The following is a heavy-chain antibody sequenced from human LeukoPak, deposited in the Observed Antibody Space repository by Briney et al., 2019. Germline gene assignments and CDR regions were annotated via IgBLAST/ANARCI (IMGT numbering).Heavy chain of an antibody. Sequence: PSETLSLTRTVSGGSISSGSYYWRWIRQPAGKGLEWIGRIYTSGSTNYNPSLTSRVTISVDTSKNQFSLKLSSVTAADTAVYYCAREVSGYSSGWMIGAFDIWGQGTMVTVSS. CDR1: GGSISSGSYY. J-gene: IGHJ3*02. CDR2: IYTSGST. CDR3: AREVSGYSSGWMIGAFDI. V-gene: IGHV4-61*02. D-gene: IGHD6-19*01.